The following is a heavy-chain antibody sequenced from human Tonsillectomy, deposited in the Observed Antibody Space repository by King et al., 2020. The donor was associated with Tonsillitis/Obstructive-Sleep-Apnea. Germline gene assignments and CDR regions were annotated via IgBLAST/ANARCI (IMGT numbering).Heavy chain of an antibody. D-gene: IGHD6-19*01. CDR3: ARAHCRAVASYYYYMDV. J-gene: IGHJ6*03. V-gene: IGHV4-59*01. CDR1: GGSISSYY. Sequence: VQLQESGPGLVKPSETLSLTCTVSGGSISSYYWSWIRQPPGKGLEWIGYIYYSGSTNYNPSLKSRVTISVDTSKNQFSLKLSSVTAADTAVYYCARAHCRAVASYYYYMDVWGKGTAVTVSS. CDR2: IYYSGST.